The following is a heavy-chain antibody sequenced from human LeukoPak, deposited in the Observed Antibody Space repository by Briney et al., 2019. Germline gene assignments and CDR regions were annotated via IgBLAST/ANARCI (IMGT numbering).Heavy chain of an antibody. Sequence: SETLSLTCTVSGGSTSSTNYYWGWIRQPPGKGLEWIGSIYYSVSTYYNPSLKSRVTISVDTSKYQFSLRLTSVTAADTAVYYCASRTSSGGYFDYWGQGTLVTVSS. J-gene: IGHJ4*02. CDR1: GGSTSSTNYY. D-gene: IGHD2-2*01. V-gene: IGHV4-39*01. CDR2: IYYSVST. CDR3: ASRTSSGGYFDY.